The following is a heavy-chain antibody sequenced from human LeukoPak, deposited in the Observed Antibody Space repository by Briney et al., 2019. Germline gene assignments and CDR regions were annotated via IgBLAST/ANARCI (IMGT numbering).Heavy chain of an antibody. J-gene: IGHJ4*02. V-gene: IGHV4-59*12. CDR1: GGSISSYY. CDR3: ARGRGDSSGYLY. Sequence: SETLSLTCTVSGGSISSYYWSWIRQSPGKGLECIGYIHYTGSTNYNPSLKSRVTISVDTSKNQFSLKLSSVTAADTAVYYCARGRGDSSGYLYWGQGTLVTVSS. D-gene: IGHD3-22*01. CDR2: IHYTGST.